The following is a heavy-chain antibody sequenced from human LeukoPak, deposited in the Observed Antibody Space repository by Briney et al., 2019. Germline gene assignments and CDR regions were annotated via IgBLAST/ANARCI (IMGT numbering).Heavy chain of an antibody. V-gene: IGHV4-59*01. J-gene: IGHJ4*02. CDR3: ARASLKNFYYGSGSDKYYFDY. D-gene: IGHD3-10*01. CDR1: GGSISSYY. Sequence: SETLSLTCTVSGGSISSYYWSWTRQPPGEGLEWIGYIYYSGSTNYNPSLKSRVTISVDTSKNQFSLKLSSVTAADTAVYYCARASLKNFYYGSGSDKYYFDYWGQGTLVTVSS. CDR2: IYYSGST.